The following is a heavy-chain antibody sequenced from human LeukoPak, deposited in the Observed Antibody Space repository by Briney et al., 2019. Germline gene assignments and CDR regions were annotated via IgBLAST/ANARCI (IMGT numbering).Heavy chain of an antibody. Sequence: GASVKVSCKASGGTFSTYAISWVRQAPGQGLEWMGGIIPILATANYAQKFQGRVTITADESTSTAYMELSSLRSEDTAVYYCATSSASDSPGYWGQGTLVTVSS. V-gene: IGHV1-69*13. D-gene: IGHD2-21*02. CDR2: IIPILATA. J-gene: IGHJ4*02. CDR3: ATSSASDSPGY. CDR1: GGTFSTYA.